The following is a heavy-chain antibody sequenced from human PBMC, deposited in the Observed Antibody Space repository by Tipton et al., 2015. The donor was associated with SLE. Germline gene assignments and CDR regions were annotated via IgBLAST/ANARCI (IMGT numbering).Heavy chain of an antibody. CDR2: IDPNGSPT. J-gene: IGHJ4*02. Sequence: GSLRLSCTASGFTFSSYWMHWVRQPPGKGLVWVSEIDPNGSPTNYADSVKDRLTISRDNAKNTLFLEMNSLRVDDTAVYYCASLSAPSDYWGQGTLVTVSS. CDR1: GFTFSSYW. CDR3: ASLSAPSDY. V-gene: IGHV3-74*01.